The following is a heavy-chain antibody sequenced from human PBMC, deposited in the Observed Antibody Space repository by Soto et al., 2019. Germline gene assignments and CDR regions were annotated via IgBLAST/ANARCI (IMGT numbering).Heavy chain of an antibody. Sequence: ASVKVSCKAPGYTFTNYDINWVRQATGQGLEWMGWMNPNSGTSDYAQKFRGRLTLTRDTSISTAYMELRSLRSEDTAVYYCAKVATSYYDILTGSLDSWGQGTLVTVYS. CDR2: MNPNSGTS. V-gene: IGHV1-8*01. D-gene: IGHD3-9*01. CDR1: GYTFTNYD. CDR3: AKVATSYYDILTGSLDS. J-gene: IGHJ4*02.